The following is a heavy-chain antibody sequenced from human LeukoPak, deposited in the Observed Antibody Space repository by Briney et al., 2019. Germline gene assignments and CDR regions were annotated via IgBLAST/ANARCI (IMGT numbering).Heavy chain of an antibody. V-gene: IGHV3-23*01. Sequence: GGSLRLSCAASGFTFSSYAMSWVRQAPGKGLEWVSAISGSGGSTYYADSVKGRFTISRDNSKNTLYLQMNSLRAEDTAVYYCAKEPHYYGSGGRDYYFDYWGQGTLVTVSS. J-gene: IGHJ4*02. CDR1: GFTFSSYA. D-gene: IGHD3-10*01. CDR3: AKEPHYYGSGGRDYYFDY. CDR2: ISGSGGST.